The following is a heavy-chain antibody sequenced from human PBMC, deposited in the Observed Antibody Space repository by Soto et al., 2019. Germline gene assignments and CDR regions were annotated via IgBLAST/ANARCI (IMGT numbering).Heavy chain of an antibody. CDR2: IYYTGST. J-gene: IGHJ4*02. CDR1: GYSISTNNW. D-gene: IGHD2-2*01. CDR3: ARHHCSSTSCYIDY. V-gene: IGHV4-28*01. Sequence: QVQLQESGPGLVKPSDTLSLTCAVSGYSISTNNWWGWIRQPPGKGLEWIGYIYYTGSTYYNPPLKSRVTMSLDTSKNQFSLKLSSVTAVDTAVYYCARHHCSSTSCYIDYWGQGTLVTVSS.